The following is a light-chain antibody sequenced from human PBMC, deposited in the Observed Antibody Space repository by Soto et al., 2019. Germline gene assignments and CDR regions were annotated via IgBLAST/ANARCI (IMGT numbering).Light chain of an antibody. J-gene: IGLJ2*01. CDR2: EVN. CDR3: SSYTSSSTLVI. V-gene: IGLV2-14*01. Sequence: QSVLTQPASVSGSPGQSITISCTGTSSDVGGYIYVSWYQQHPGKAPKLMIYEVNNRPSGVSDRFAGSKSGNTASLSISGLQAEDEADYYCSSYTSSSTLVIFGGGTKVTVL. CDR1: SSDVGGYIY.